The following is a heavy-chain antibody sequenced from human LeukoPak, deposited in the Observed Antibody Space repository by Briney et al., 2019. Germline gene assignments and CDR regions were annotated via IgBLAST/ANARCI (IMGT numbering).Heavy chain of an antibody. CDR1: GFTFSSYE. V-gene: IGHV3-48*03. J-gene: IGHJ4*02. D-gene: IGHD3-10*01. CDR3: ARRSHMTYGCFDY. CDR2: ISSSGSTI. Sequence: GGSLRLSCAASGFTFSSYEMNWVRQAPGKGLEWVSYISSSGSTIYYADSVKGRFTISRDNAKNSLYLQMNSLRAEDTAIYYCARRSHMTYGCFDYWGQGTLVTVSS.